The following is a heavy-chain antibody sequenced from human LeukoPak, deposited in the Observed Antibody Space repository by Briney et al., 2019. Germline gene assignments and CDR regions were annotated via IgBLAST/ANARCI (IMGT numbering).Heavy chain of an antibody. CDR1: GASISSSNYY. J-gene: IGHJ4*02. D-gene: IGHD3-10*01. V-gene: IGHV4-39*01. CDR2: MYYGGST. CDR3: ARIGVWFGEGNLSGYFDY. Sequence: SETLSLTCTVSGASISSSNYYWGWIRQPPGTGLEWIGSMYYGGSTYYNPALQSRVTISVDTSKNQFSLRLTSVTAADTAVYYCARIGVWFGEGNLSGYFDYWGQGILVTVSS.